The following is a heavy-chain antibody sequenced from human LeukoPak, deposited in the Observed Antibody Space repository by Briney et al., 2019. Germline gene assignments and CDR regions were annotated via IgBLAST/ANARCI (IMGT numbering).Heavy chain of an antibody. CDR2: IYYSGST. J-gene: IGHJ4*02. CDR1: GGSISSYY. Sequence: PSETLSLTCTVSGGSISSYYWSWIRQPPGKGLEWIGYIYYSGSTNYNPSLKSRVTISVDTSKNQFSLKLSSVTAADTAVYYCARFTARAREIDYWGQGILVTVSS. V-gene: IGHV4-59*08. D-gene: IGHD6-6*01. CDR3: ARFTARAREIDY.